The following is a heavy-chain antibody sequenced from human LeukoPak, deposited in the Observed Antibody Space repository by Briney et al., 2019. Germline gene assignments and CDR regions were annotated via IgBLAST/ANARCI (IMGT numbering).Heavy chain of an antibody. D-gene: IGHD5-18*01. CDR2: ISSSSSYI. CDR3: RASRGDTAMVEDLIDY. CDR1: GFTFSSYS. Sequence: GGSLRLSCAASGFTFSSYSMNWVRQAPGKGLEWVSSISSSSSYIYYADSVKGRFTISRDNAKNSLYLQMNSLRAEDTAVYYCRASRGDTAMVEDLIDYWGQGTLVTVSS. J-gene: IGHJ4*02. V-gene: IGHV3-21*01.